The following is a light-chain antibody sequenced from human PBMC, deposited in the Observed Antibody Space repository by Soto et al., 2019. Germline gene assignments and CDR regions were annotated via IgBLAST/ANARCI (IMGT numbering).Light chain of an antibody. CDR3: CSYAGSSTYVV. J-gene: IGLJ2*01. V-gene: IGLV2-23*02. CDR2: EVT. Sequence: QSALTQPASVSGSPGQSITISCTGTSSDVGRYNLVSWYQQHPGKAPKLMIYEVTKRPSGVSNRFSGSKSGNTASLTISGLQAEDNADYYCCSYAGSSTYVVFGGGTKLTVL. CDR1: SSDVGRYNL.